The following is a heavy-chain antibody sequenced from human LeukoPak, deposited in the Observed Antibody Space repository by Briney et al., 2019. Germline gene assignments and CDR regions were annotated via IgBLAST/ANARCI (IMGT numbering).Heavy chain of an antibody. CDR3: AKGYCSSTSCYFDY. D-gene: IGHD2-2*01. V-gene: IGHV3-9*03. CDR1: GFTFDDGA. CDR2: ISWNSGGI. J-gene: IGHJ4*02. Sequence: RSLRICCAASGFTFDDGAMNWVRKAPGLGLETVSGISWNSGGIGYADSVKGRFTISRDNAKNSLYLQMNSLRAEDMALHYCAKGYCSSTSCYFDYWGQGTLVTVSS.